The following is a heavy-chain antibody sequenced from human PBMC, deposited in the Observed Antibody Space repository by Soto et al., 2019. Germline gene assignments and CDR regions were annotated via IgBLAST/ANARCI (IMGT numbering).Heavy chain of an antibody. CDR2: IYPGDSDT. V-gene: IGHV5-51*01. D-gene: IGHD6-13*01. J-gene: IGHJ6*02. CDR3: ARQAAAGKYYYAMDV. CDR1: GYSFTTYW. Sequence: GESLKISCRGSGYSFTTYWIGWVRQMPGKGLEGMEIIYPGDSDTRYSPSFQGQVTISADKSINTTYLQWSSLKASDTAIYYCARQAAAGKYYYAMDVWGQGT.